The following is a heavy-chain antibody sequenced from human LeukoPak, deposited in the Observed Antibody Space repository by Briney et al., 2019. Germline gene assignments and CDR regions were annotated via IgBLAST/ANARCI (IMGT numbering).Heavy chain of an antibody. CDR1: GFTFSSYW. CDR2: INSDGTST. Sequence: GGSLRLSCAASGFTFSSYWMHWVRQAPGKGLVWVSRINSDGTSTSYADSVKGRFTISRDNAKNTLYLQMNSLRAEDTAVYYCASGRLDHYDTSGPYYWGQGALVTVSS. V-gene: IGHV3-74*01. J-gene: IGHJ4*02. CDR3: ASGRLDHYDTSGPYY. D-gene: IGHD3-22*01.